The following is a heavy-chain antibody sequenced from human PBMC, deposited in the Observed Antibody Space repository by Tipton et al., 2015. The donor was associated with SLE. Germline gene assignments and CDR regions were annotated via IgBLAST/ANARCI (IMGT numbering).Heavy chain of an antibody. CDR2: IYTSEDS. CDR3: ARDKSSHSKYILDY. V-gene: IGHV4-4*07. CDR1: GGSINGYY. Sequence: TLSLTCTVSGGSINGYYWSWVRQPAGRGLEWIGRIYTSEDSNYNPSLKGRVILSVDTSKNQFSLKLNSVTAADTAMYYCARDKSSHSKYILDYWGQGTLVTVSS. D-gene: IGHD3-3*02. J-gene: IGHJ4*02.